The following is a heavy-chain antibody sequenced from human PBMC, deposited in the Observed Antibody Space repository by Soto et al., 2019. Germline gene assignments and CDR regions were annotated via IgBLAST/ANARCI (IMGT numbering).Heavy chain of an antibody. Sequence: EVQLVESGGGLVQPGGSLRLSCAASGFTFSSYSMNWVRQAPGKGLEWVSYISSSSSTIYYADSVKGRFTISRDNAKKSLYLQMNSLRAEDTAVYYCARNPRYYYGSGSYSDMDVWGKGTTVTVSS. CDR1: GFTFSSYS. J-gene: IGHJ6*03. D-gene: IGHD3-10*01. CDR2: ISSSSSTI. V-gene: IGHV3-48*01. CDR3: ARNPRYYYGSGSYSDMDV.